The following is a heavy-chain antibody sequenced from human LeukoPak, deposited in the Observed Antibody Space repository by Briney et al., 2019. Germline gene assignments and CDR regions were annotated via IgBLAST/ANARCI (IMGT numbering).Heavy chain of an antibody. D-gene: IGHD5-24*01. Sequence: PGGSLRLSCAASGFTISRHYMSWVRQAPGKGLEWVALSYSGGSTYYADSVEGRFTISRDNSKSMLFLQMNSLRADDTAVYCCARGPDVDGYIHAPFDYWGQGALVTVSS. CDR1: GFTISRHY. V-gene: IGHV3-53*01. CDR2: SYSGGST. CDR3: ARGPDVDGYIHAPFDY. J-gene: IGHJ4*02.